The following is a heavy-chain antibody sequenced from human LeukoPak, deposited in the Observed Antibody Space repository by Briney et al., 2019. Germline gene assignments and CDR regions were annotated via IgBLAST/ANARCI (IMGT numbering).Heavy chain of an antibody. CDR3: AKTIDGYWPQFDV. CDR1: GFPFSDHN. V-gene: IGHV3-30*18. Sequence: GKSLRLSCAASGFPFSDHNIHWVRRAPGKGLEWVAFISFEGSKIDYADSVKGRFTISRDNTQNTVSLQMNSLRSDDTATYYCAKTIDGYWPQFDVWGQGTLVTVSS. D-gene: IGHD5-24*01. CDR2: ISFEGSKI. J-gene: IGHJ4*02.